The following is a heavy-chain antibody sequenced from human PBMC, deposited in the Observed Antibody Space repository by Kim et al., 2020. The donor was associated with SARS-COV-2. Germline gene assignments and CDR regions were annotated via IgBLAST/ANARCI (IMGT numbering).Heavy chain of an antibody. CDR2: IYYSGST. CDR3: ARDRRAYYYGSGSYFHWFDP. D-gene: IGHD3-10*01. CDR1: GGSISSSSYY. J-gene: IGHJ5*02. V-gene: IGHV4-39*07. Sequence: SETLSLTCTVSGGSISSSSYYWGWIRQPPGKGLEWIGSIYYSGSTYYNPSLKSRVTISVDTSKNQFSLKLSSVTAADTAVYYCARDRRAYYYGSGSYFHWFDPWGQGTLVTVSS.